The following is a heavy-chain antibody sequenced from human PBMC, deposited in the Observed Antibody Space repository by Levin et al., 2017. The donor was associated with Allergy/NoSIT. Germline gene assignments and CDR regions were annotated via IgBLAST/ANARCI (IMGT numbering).Heavy chain of an antibody. CDR1: GGSISSYY. D-gene: IGHD2-8*01. CDR3: ARGKRMATDYYYGMDV. J-gene: IGHJ6*02. CDR2: IYYSGST. Sequence: SETLSLTCTVSGGSISSYYWSWIRQPPGKGLEWIGYIYYSGSTNYNPSLKSRVTISVDTSKNQFSLKLSSVTAADTAVYYCARGKRMATDYYYGMDVWGQGTTVTVS. V-gene: IGHV4-59*01.